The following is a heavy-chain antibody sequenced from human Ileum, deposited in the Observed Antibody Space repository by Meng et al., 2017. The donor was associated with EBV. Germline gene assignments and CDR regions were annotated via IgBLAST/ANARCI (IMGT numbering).Heavy chain of an antibody. Sequence: GERQGSGPGLVQPSPTLSRTCTVSGGSSSSGDYYWSGIRQPPGKGLEWIGYIYYSGSTYYNPSLKSRVTISVDTSKNQFSLKLSSVTAADTAVYYCARGYYDSSGYGYWYFDLWGRGTLVTVSS. D-gene: IGHD3-22*01. J-gene: IGHJ2*01. V-gene: IGHV4-30-4*01. CDR3: ARGYYDSSGYGYWYFDL. CDR2: IYYSGST. CDR1: GGSSSSGDYY.